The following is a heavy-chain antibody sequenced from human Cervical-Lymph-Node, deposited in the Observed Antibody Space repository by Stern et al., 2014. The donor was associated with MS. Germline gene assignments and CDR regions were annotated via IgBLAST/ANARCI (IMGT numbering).Heavy chain of an antibody. Sequence: QVTLKESGPALVQPTQTLTLTCTFSGFSLNTRGMCVSWIRQPPGKALEWLALIDWEDDTYYSTSLKTRLTISKDTSKSQVALTMTNMDPVDTATYYCARVSSFATSELYYDNGVDVWGQGTTVTVSS. CDR3: ARVSSFATSELYYDNGVDV. D-gene: IGHD3-16*01. CDR2: IDWEDDT. CDR1: GFSLNTRGMC. V-gene: IGHV2-70*13. J-gene: IGHJ6*02.